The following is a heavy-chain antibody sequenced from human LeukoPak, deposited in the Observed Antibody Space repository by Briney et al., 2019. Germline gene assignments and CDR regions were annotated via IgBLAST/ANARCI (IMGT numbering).Heavy chain of an antibody. J-gene: IGHJ3*02. CDR1: GFTFSSYS. V-gene: IGHV3-48*01. CDR2: IRSSSSTI. D-gene: IGHD3-10*01. Sequence: GGSLRLSCAASGFTFSSYSMNWVRQAPGKGLEWVSYIRSSSSTIYYADSVKGRFTISRDNSKNRLYLQMNSLRAEDTAVYYCARYYGSGGPDAFDIWGQGTMVTVSS. CDR3: ARYYGSGGPDAFDI.